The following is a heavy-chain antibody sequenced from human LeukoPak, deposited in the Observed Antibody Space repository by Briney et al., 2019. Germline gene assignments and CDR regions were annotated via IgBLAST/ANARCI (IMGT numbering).Heavy chain of an antibody. CDR2: ISSSSSYI. CDR1: GFTFSSYS. Sequence: NPGGSLRLSCAASGFTFSSYSMNWVRQAPGKGLEWVSSISSSSSYIYYADSVKGRFTISRDNAKNSLYLQMSSLRAEDTAVYYCARGMPPGSSSWYWRGWFDPWGQGTLVTVSS. J-gene: IGHJ5*02. V-gene: IGHV3-21*01. D-gene: IGHD6-13*01. CDR3: ARGMPPGSSSWYWRGWFDP.